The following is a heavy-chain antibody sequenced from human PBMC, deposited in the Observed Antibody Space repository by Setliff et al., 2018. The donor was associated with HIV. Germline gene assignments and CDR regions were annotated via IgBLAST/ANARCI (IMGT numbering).Heavy chain of an antibody. CDR1: GASDISYIW. CDR3: ARFYYHYDSTNDAFDI. V-gene: IGHV4-4*02. D-gene: IGHD3-22*01. CDR2: IHTRGST. J-gene: IGHJ3*02. Sequence: SETLSLTCAVSGASDISYIWWSWVRQPPGKGLEWIGRIHTRGSTDYNPSLKSRVTISVDTSKNQFSLKLSSVTAADTAVYYCARFYYHYDSTNDAFDIWGQGTMVTVS.